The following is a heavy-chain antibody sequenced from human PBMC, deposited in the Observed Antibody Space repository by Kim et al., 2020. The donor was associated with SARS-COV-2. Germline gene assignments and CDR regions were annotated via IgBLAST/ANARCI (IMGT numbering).Heavy chain of an antibody. V-gene: IGHV4-59*08. D-gene: IGHD3-10*01. J-gene: IGHJ4*02. CDR1: DVSLYSYL. CDR3: ARQGDYFASGSSSYYFPY. CDR2: TSYSGGS. Sequence: SETLSLTCSVSDVSLYSYLLSWVRLSPGKGLQWIGYTSYSGGSYYNPALKTRATISVDTSKSQFFLRLTSVTAADTAVYYCARQGDYFASGSSSYYFPYWGQGAHVTVPS.